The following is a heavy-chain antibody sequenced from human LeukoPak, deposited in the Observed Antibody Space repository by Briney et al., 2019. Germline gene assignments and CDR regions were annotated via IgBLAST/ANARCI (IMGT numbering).Heavy chain of an antibody. CDR2: ISGYNGNT. J-gene: IGHJ4*02. CDR3: ARTPFLYCSGGNCYSDY. V-gene: IGHV1-18*01. CDR1: GYTFTSFG. Sequence: ASVKVSCKASGYTFTSFGISWVRQAPGQGLEWMGWISGYNGNTNYAQKLQGRVTMTTDISTSTAYMELRSLRSDDTAVYYCARTPFLYCSGGNCYSDYWGQGTLVTVSS. D-gene: IGHD2-15*01.